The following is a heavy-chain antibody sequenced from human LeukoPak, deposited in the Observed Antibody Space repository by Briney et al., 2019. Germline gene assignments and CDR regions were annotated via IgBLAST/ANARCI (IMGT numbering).Heavy chain of an antibody. D-gene: IGHD2-2*01. CDR2: INHSGST. J-gene: IGHJ4*02. CDR3: AKDGGCSSTTCYSPYYFDY. CDR1: GGSFSGYY. Sequence: SETLSLTCAVCGGSFSGYYWSWIRQPPGKGLEWIGEINHSGSTNYNPSLKSRVTISVDTSKNQFSLKLSSVTAADTAVYYCAKDGGCSSTTCYSPYYFDYWGQGTLVTVSS. V-gene: IGHV4-34*01.